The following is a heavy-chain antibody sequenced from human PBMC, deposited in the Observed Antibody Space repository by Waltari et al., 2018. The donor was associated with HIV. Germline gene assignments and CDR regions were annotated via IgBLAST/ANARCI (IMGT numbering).Heavy chain of an antibody. V-gene: IGHV4-61*02. CDR1: GGSITSGSYY. CDR3: ARALDYYESGSFPWWFFDL. Sequence: QVQLQESGPGLVRPSQTLSLTCTVSGGSITSGSYYWSWIRQPAGKELGWIGGVYTSATTDYDPSIRVRVTLPVDTSNNQFSLKLSALTAADTAVYYCARALDYYESGSFPWWFFDLWGRGTLVTVSS. J-gene: IGHJ2*01. D-gene: IGHD3-10*01. CDR2: VYTSATT.